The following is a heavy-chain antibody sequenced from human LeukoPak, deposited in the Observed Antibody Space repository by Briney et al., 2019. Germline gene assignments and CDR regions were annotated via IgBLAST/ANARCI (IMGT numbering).Heavy chain of an antibody. CDR3: TTPPGNYYAWAYFQH. CDR1: GFTFSDAW. V-gene: IGHV3-15*01. Sequence: PGGSLRLSCAASGFTFSDAWMTWVRQAPGKGLEWVGRIKSKTDGGTADHAGPVKGRFTISRDDSKNTMYLQLNSLKTEDTAVYYCTTPPGNYYAWAYFQHWGQGTLVTVSS. D-gene: IGHD1-26*01. CDR2: IKSKTDGGTA. J-gene: IGHJ1*01.